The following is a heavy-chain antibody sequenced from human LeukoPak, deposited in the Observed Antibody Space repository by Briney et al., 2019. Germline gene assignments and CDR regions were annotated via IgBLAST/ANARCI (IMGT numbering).Heavy chain of an antibody. CDR2: IYDIGTT. CDR1: GGSITRFY. J-gene: IGHJ5*02. Sequence: SETLSLTCTVSGGSITRFYWSWIRQPPGKGLEWIGYIYDIGTTNYNPSLKTRVTMSVDTSNNQFSLKLSSVTAADTAVYYCARGHIAVAGTEDDPYNWFDPWGQGTLVTVSS. D-gene: IGHD6-19*01. V-gene: IGHV4-59*01. CDR3: ARGHIAVAGTEDDPYNWFDP.